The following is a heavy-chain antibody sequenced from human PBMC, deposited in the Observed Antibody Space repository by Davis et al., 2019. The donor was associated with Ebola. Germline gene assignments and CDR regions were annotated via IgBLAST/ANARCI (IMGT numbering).Heavy chain of an antibody. CDR2: IYYSGST. CDR1: GGSISSYY. Sequence: SETLSLTCTVSGGSISSYYWSWIRQPPGKGLEWIGYIYYSGSTNYNPSLKSRVTISVDTPKNQFSLKLSSVTAADTAVYYCARGRKRGYCSGGSCYSGYYYYGMDVWGQGTTVTVSS. V-gene: IGHV4-59*08. CDR3: ARGRKRGYCSGGSCYSGYYYYGMDV. D-gene: IGHD2-15*01. J-gene: IGHJ6*02.